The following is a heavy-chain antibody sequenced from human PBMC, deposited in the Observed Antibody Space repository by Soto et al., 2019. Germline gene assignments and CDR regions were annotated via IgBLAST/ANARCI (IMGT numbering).Heavy chain of an antibody. CDR2: IYYSGST. D-gene: IGHD3-10*01. V-gene: IGHV4-59*01. CDR3: ARVWGGAFDI. Sequence: SETLSLTCTVSGGSISSYYWSWIRQPPGKGLEWIGYIYYSGSTKYNPSLKSRVTISVDTSKNQFFLKLSSVTAADTAVYYCARVWGGAFDIWGQGTMVTVSS. J-gene: IGHJ3*02. CDR1: GGSISSYY.